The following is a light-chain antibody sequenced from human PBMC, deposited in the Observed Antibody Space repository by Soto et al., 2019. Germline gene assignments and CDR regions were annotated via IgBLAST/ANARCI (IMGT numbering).Light chain of an antibody. Sequence: EIVLTQSPGTLSLSSGERATLSCRASQSVNSNYLTWYQQKPGLTPRLLIYGASSRATGIPDRFSGSGSGTDFTLTISSLQSEDFAVYYCQQYNNWPPLTFGGGTKVDIK. CDR3: QQYNNWPPLT. CDR2: GAS. CDR1: QSVNSNY. V-gene: IGKV3-20*01. J-gene: IGKJ4*01.